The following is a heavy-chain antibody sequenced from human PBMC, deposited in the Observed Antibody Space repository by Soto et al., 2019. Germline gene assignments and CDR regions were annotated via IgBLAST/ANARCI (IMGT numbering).Heavy chain of an antibody. CDR1: GGSISGYD. CDR2: INHSRRT. Sequence: XGTLSLPWADYGGSISGYDWSWIRQPPGKGLEWIGEINHSRRTNYNPSLKSRVTISVDTSKNQFSLKLSSVTAADTAVYYCARDVPFDYWGQGTLVTVPS. V-gene: IGHV4-34*01. J-gene: IGHJ4*02. CDR3: ARDVPFDY. D-gene: IGHD2-2*01.